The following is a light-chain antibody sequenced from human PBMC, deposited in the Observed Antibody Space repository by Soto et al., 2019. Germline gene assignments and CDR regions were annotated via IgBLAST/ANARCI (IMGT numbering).Light chain of an antibody. CDR2: EVS. CDR1: SSDVGGYNY. Sequence: QSVLTQPASVSGSPGQSITISCTGTSSDVGGYNYVSWYQQHPGKAPKLMIYEVSNRPSGVSNRFSGSKSGNTASLTISGLQAEDEDDYYCSSYTSSSTGYVFGTGTKLTVL. J-gene: IGLJ1*01. CDR3: SSYTSSSTGYV. V-gene: IGLV2-14*01.